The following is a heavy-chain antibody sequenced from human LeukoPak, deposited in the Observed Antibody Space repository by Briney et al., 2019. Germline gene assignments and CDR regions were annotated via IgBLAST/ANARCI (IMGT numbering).Heavy chain of an antibody. J-gene: IGHJ4*02. CDR1: GFTFSSYG. V-gene: IGHV3-33*06. Sequence: GRSLRLSCAASGFTFSSYGMHWVRQAPGKGLEWVAVISYDGSNKYFADSVKGRFTISRDNSKNTLYLQMNSLRAEDTAVYYCAKRPRWLQFHYWGQGTLVTVSS. CDR2: ISYDGSNK. D-gene: IGHD5-24*01. CDR3: AKRPRWLQFHY.